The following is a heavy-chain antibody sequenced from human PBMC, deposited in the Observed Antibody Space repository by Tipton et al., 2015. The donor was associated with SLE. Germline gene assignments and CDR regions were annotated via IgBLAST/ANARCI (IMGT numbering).Heavy chain of an antibody. D-gene: IGHD3-10*01. CDR2: IYYTGKT. Sequence: TLSLTCTVSGGSISSSSYYWGWIRQPPGKGLQWIASIYYTGKTHYNPSLTSRVTMSVDTSRNQFSLKLSSVTAADTAVYYCARGKGMVRGVAWFDPWGQGTLVTVSS. J-gene: IGHJ5*02. V-gene: IGHV4-39*01. CDR3: ARGKGMVRGVAWFDP. CDR1: GGSISSSSYY.